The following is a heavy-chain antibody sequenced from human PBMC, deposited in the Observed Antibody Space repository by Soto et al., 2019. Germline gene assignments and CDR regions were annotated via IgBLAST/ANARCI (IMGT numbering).Heavy chain of an antibody. CDR2: IRSKANSYAT. D-gene: IGHD3-3*01. Sequence: PGGSLRLSCAASGVTFSGSAMHWVRQASGKGLEWVGRIRSKANSYATAYAASVKGRFTISRDDSKNTAYLQMNSLKTEDTAVYYCTRATYYDFWSGSNHPYYFDYWGQGTLVTVS. V-gene: IGHV3-73*01. CDR3: TRATYYDFWSGSNHPYYFDY. CDR1: GVTFSGSA. J-gene: IGHJ4*02.